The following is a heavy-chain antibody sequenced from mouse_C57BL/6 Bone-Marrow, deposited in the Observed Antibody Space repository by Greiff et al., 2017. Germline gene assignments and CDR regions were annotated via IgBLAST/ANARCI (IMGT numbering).Heavy chain of an antibody. CDR2: IDPSDSYT. J-gene: IGHJ2*01. V-gene: IGHV1-59*01. D-gene: IGHD2-10*01. CDR3: ARSYSYYFDY. Sequence: QVQLQQPGAELVRPGTSVKLSCKASGYTFTSYWMHWVKQRPGQGLEWIGVIDPSDSYTNYNQKFKGKATLTVDTSSSTAYMQLSSLTSEDSAVYYCARSYSYYFDYWGQGTTLTVSS. CDR1: GYTFTSYW.